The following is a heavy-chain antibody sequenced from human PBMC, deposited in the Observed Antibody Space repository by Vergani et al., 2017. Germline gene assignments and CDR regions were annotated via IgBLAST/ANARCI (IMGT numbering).Heavy chain of an antibody. D-gene: IGHD3-9*01. CDR2: IYYSGST. CDR3: TVFDWLLIPFDY. J-gene: IGHJ4*02. Sequence: QVQLQESGPGLVKPSQTLSLTCTVSGGSISSGSYYWGWIRQPPGKGLEWIGSIYYSGSTYYNPSLKSRVTISVDTSKNQFSLKLSSVTAADSAVYYCTVFDWLLIPFDYWGQGTLVTVSS. CDR1: GGSISSGSYY. V-gene: IGHV4-39*01.